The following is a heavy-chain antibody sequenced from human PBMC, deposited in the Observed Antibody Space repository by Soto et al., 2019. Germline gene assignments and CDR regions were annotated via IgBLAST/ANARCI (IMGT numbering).Heavy chain of an antibody. CDR3: AKDPVVGATLYYSDY. CDR2: ISYDGSNK. Sequence: QVQLVESGGGVVQPGRSLRLSCAASGFTFSSYGMHWVRQAPGKGLEWVAVISYDGSNKYYADSVKGRFTISRDNSKNTLYLQMNSLRAEDTAVYYCAKDPVVGATLYYSDYWGQGTLVTVSS. V-gene: IGHV3-30*18. J-gene: IGHJ4*02. CDR1: GFTFSSYG. D-gene: IGHD1-26*01.